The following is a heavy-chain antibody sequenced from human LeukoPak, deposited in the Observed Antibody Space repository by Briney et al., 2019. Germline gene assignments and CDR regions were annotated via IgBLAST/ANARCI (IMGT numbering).Heavy chain of an antibody. Sequence: ASVKVSCKASGYTFTSYDINWVRQATGQGLEWMGWMNPNSGNTGYAQKFQGRVTMTRDTSASTAYMELSSLRSEDTAVYYCARDYGDYYFDYWGQGTLVTVSS. D-gene: IGHD4-17*01. V-gene: IGHV1-8*01. CDR1: GYTFTSYD. J-gene: IGHJ4*02. CDR3: ARDYGDYYFDY. CDR2: MNPNSGNT.